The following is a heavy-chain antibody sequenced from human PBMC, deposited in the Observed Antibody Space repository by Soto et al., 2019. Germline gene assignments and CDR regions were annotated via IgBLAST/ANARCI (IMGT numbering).Heavy chain of an antibody. CDR1: GFTFSNAW. CDR3: TTDGRFLTGQGLAKKNFAY. Sequence: PGGSLRLSCAASGFTFSNAWMNWVRQAPGKGLEWVGRIKSKTDGGTTDYAAPVKGRFTISRDDSKNTLYLQMNSLKTEDTAVYYCTTDGRFLTGQGLAKKNFAYRGQRTLVPVSA. J-gene: IGHJ4*02. D-gene: IGHD6-19*01. CDR2: IKSKTDGGTT. V-gene: IGHV3-15*07.